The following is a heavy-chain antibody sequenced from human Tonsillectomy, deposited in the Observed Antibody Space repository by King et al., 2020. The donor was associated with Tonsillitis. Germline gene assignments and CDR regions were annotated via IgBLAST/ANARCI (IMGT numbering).Heavy chain of an antibody. CDR1: GFTFSSYG. CDR2: IWYDGSNK. D-gene: IGHD3-10*01. CDR3: ARNALLWFGESYYFDY. V-gene: IGHV3-33*08. Sequence: VQLVESGGGVVQPGRSLRLSCAASGFTFSSYGMHWVRQAPGKGLEWVAVIWYDGSNKYYADSVKGRFTISRDNSKNTLYLQMNSLRAEDTAVYYCARNALLWFGESYYFDYWGQGTLVTVSS. J-gene: IGHJ4*02.